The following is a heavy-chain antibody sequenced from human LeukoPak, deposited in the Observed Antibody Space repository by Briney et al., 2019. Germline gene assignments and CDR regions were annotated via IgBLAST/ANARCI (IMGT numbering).Heavy chain of an antibody. CDR1: GGTFSSYA. CDR2: IIPIFGTA. Sequence: SVKVSCKASGGTFSSYAISWVRQAPGQGLEWMGGIIPIFGTANYAQKFQGRVTITAAKSTSTAYMELSSLRSEDTAVYYCARAYGYSTQNAFDIWGQGTMVTVSS. D-gene: IGHD2-21*01. CDR3: ARAYGYSTQNAFDI. J-gene: IGHJ3*02. V-gene: IGHV1-69*06.